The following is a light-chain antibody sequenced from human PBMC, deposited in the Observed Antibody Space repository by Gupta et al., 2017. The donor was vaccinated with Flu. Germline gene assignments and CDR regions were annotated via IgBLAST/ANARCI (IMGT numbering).Light chain of an antibody. J-gene: IGLJ1*01. CDR3: ETWDSATYV. CDR2: VEGSGSC. CDR1: GGHNSHI. Sequence: QPVLPQSSSASASLGSSVKLTCTLSGGHNSHIVTWHQQQSGKAPGFLVKVEGSGSCHRGSGVPDRFSGSRSGADRNLTIANLQSEDEADYYCETWDSATYVFGTGTKVTVL. V-gene: IGLV4-60*03.